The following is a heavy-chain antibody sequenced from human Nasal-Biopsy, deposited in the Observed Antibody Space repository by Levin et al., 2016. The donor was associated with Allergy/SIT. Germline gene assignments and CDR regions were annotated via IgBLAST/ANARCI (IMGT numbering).Heavy chain of an antibody. CDR1: GLTFSNYI. CDR3: AKDHRG. V-gene: IGHV3-69-1*01. CDR2: ISQSTSI. Sequence: GGSLRLSCAASGLTFSNYIMMWVRQAPGKGLELVSSISQSTSIYYSDSVKGRFTISRDNSKNTLYLQMNSLRAADTAVYYCAKDHRGWGQGTLVTVSS. J-gene: IGHJ4*02.